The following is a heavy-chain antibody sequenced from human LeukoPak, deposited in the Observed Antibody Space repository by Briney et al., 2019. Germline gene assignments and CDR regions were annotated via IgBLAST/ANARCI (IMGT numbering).Heavy chain of an antibody. D-gene: IGHD3-22*01. CDR3: ARVGYYYDSSGYHDAFDI. CDR1: GFTFSSYS. V-gene: IGHV3-21*01. CDR2: ISSSRSYI. J-gene: IGHJ3*02. Sequence: GGSLRLSCTASGFTFSSYSMNWVRQAPGKGLEWVSFISSSRSYIYYADSVKGRFTISRDNAKNTLYLQMNSLRAEDTAVYYCARVGYYYDSSGYHDAFDIWGQGTMVTVSS.